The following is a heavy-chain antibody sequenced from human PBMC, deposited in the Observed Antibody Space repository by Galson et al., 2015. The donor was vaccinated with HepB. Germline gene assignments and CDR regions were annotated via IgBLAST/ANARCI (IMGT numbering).Heavy chain of an antibody. Sequence: SLRLSCAASGFTFDDYGMNWVRQAPGKGLEWVSGINWNGGSTDYADSVKGRFTISRDNAKKSLYLQMSSLRGEDTAFYYCARGGGTDWSDWFDPWGQGTLVTVSS. CDR1: GFTFDDYG. J-gene: IGHJ5*02. CDR3: ARGGGTDWSDWFDP. CDR2: INWNGGST. D-gene: IGHD3-3*01. V-gene: IGHV3-20*04.